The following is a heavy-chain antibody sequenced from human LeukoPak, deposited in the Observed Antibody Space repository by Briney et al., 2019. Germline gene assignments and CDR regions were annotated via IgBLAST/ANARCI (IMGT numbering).Heavy chain of an antibody. Sequence: GGSLRLSCAASGFTFSSYAMSWVRQAPGKGLEWVSAISGSGGSTYYADSVKGRFTISRDNSKNTLYVQMNSLRAEDTAVYYCATLGTAGWFDPWGQGTLVTVSS. J-gene: IGHJ5*02. CDR2: ISGSGGST. CDR3: ATLGTAGWFDP. V-gene: IGHV3-23*01. CDR1: GFTFSSYA.